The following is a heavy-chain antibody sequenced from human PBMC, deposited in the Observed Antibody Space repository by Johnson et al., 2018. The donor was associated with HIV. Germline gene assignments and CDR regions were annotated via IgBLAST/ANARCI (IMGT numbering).Heavy chain of an antibody. CDR1: GFTFSDYY. J-gene: IGHJ3*02. CDR3: ARDRSYYVRSAPLGAAFDI. CDR2: ISSRGSTI. Sequence: QVQLVESGGGLVKPGGSLRLSCAASGFTFSDYYMSWIRQAPGKGLEWVSYISSRGSTIYYADSVKGRFTISRDNAKNSLYLQMNSLRAEDTAVSYWARDRSYYVRSAPLGAAFDIWGQGTMVTVSS. D-gene: IGHD3-10*02. V-gene: IGHV3-11*04.